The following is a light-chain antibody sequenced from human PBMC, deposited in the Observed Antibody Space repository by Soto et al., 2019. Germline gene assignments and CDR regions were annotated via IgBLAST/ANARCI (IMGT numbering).Light chain of an antibody. CDR2: WAS. V-gene: IGKV4-1*01. Sequence: DIVMTQSPDSLAVSLGERATINCKSSQSVLYTSNSKNYLAWYQQKPGQPPKLLIYWASTRESGVPDRFSGSWSGTYFTLTISSLQAEDVAVYYCQQYYSTPPYTFGQGTKLEIK. CDR3: QQYYSTPPYT. CDR1: QSVLYTSNSKNY. J-gene: IGKJ2*01.